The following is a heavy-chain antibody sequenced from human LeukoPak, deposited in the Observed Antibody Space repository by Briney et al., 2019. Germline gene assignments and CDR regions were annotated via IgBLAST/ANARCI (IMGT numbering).Heavy chain of an antibody. CDR2: IHHSGST. D-gene: IGHD6-13*01. J-gene: IGHJ2*01. CDR1: GSSISSNC. V-gene: IGHV4-59*08. CDR3: ARHGDHSSPPDWYFDL. Sequence: PSETLSLTCIVSGSSISSNCWSWIRQPPGKGLEWIGYIHHSGSTNNNPSLKSRVTISVDTSKNQLSLKLSSVTAADTAVYYCARHGDHSSPPDWYFDLWGRGTLVTVSS.